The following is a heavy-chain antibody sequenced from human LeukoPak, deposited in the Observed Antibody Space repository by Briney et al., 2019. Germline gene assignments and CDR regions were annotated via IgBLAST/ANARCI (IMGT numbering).Heavy chain of an antibody. J-gene: IGHJ6*02. V-gene: IGHV1-69*13. CDR1: GGTLSSYA. D-gene: IGHD6-13*01. Sequence: SVKVSCKASGGTLSSYAISWVRQAPGQGLECMGGIIPILCEANYAQNVQGRVTIFADETTSSAYMELRRLRSEGTAVYYCASSIAAAGKKKYYYHGMDVWGQGTMVTVSS. CDR2: IIPILCEA. CDR3: ASSIAAAGKKKYYYHGMDV.